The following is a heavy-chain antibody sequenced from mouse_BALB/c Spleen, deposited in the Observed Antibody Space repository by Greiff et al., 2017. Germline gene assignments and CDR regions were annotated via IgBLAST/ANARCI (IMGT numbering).Heavy chain of an antibody. CDR2: INPDSSTI. J-gene: IGHJ2*01. V-gene: IGHV4-1*02. CDR3: ARIYYYGSSYYFDY. D-gene: IGHD1-1*01. Sequence: EVKLLESGGGLVQPGGSLKLSCAASGFDFSRYWMSWVRQAPGKGLEWIGEINPDSSTINYTPSLKDKFIISRDNAKNTLYLQMSKVRSEDTALHYCARIYYYGSSYYFDYWGQGTTLTVSS. CDR1: GFDFSRYW.